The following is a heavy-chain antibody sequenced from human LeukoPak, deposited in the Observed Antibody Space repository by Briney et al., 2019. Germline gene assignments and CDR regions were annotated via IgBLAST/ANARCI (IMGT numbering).Heavy chain of an antibody. Sequence: GESLKISCKGSGYSFSSYWIGWVRQIPGKGLDWIGIIYPGDSDTRYSPSFQGQVTISADKSISTAYLQWSSLQASDTAMYYCARQGFYGSGNRPFDYWGQGTLVTVSS. J-gene: IGHJ4*02. CDR1: GYSFSSYW. V-gene: IGHV5-51*01. CDR3: ARQGFYGSGNRPFDY. CDR2: IYPGDSDT. D-gene: IGHD3-10*01.